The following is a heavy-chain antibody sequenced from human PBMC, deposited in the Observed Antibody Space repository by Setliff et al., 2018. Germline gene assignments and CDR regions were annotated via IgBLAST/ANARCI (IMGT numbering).Heavy chain of an antibody. J-gene: IGHJ3*02. D-gene: IGHD3-3*01. Sequence: ASVKVSCKASGYTFSSSGISWVRQAPGQGLEWMGWISAYNGDTNYAQNLQGRVTMTTDTSTSPVYMEVSSLRSVDTAVYYCARSRYYNSWSCTSFTAPHSAFDIWGQVTMVTVSS. CDR2: ISAYNGDT. CDR3: ARSRYYNSWSCTSFTAPHSAFDI. CDR1: GYTFSSSG. V-gene: IGHV1-18*01.